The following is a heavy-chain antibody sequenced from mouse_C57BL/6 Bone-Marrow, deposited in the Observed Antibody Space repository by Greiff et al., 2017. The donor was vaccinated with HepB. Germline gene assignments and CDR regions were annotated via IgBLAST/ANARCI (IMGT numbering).Heavy chain of an antibody. D-gene: IGHD1-1*01. V-gene: IGHV1-81*01. CDR1: GYTFTSYG. Sequence: VQLQESGAELARPGASVKLSCKASGYTFTSYGISWVKQRTGQGLEWIGEIYPRSGNTYYNEKFKGKATLTADKSSSTAYMELRSLTSEDSAVYFCARWVLRRYFDVWGTGTTVTVSS. CDR2: IYPRSGNT. J-gene: IGHJ1*03. CDR3: ARWVLRRYFDV.